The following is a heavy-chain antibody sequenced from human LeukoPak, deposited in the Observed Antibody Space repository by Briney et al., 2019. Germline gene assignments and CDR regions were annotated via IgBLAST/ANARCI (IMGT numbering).Heavy chain of an antibody. CDR1: GDSISSCDSY. CDR3: ARTYCRGGTCYSWDY. V-gene: IGHV4-31*03. CDR2: INYSGTT. J-gene: IGHJ4*02. Sequence: SESLSLTCTVSGDSISSCDSYWSWARQHPGKGLEWIGYINYSGTTYYNPSLTSRVTISVDTSKNQFSLKLSSVTAADTAVYYCARTYCRGGTCYSWDYWGQGTLVTVSS. D-gene: IGHD2-15*01.